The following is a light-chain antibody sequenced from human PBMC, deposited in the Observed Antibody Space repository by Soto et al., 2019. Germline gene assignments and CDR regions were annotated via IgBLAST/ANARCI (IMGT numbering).Light chain of an antibody. J-gene: IGKJ1*01. CDR3: QQYNNWSGT. Sequence: IVITQSPATLSVSPLVRATLSFSASQSVSSNLAWYQQKPGQAPRLLIYGASTRATGIPTRFSGSGSGTEFTLTISSLQSEDFAVYYCQQYNNWSGTFGQGTKVDIK. CDR1: QSVSSN. CDR2: GAS. V-gene: IGKV3-15*01.